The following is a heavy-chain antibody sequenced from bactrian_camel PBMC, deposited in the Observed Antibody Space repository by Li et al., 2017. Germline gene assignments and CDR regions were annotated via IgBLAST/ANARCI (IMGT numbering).Heavy chain of an antibody. D-gene: IGHD1*01. CDR1: GSIDGTNC. V-gene: IGHV3S53*01. J-gene: IGHJ4*01. Sequence: QLVESGGGSVQAGGSLTLSCEHSGSIDGTNCIGWFRQYPGKEREGVADIDDDGITNYADSVKGRFNITEDSAKNSLYLHLNNLKPEDTAMYTCAANLRLHGIECSTNEHYLWWGQGTQVTVS. CDR3: AANLRLHGIECSTNEHYLW. CDR2: IDDDGIT.